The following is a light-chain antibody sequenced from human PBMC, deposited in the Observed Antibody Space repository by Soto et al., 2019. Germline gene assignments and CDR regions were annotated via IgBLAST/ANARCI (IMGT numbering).Light chain of an antibody. J-gene: IGKJ5*01. V-gene: IGKV3-20*01. CDR2: GAS. CDR1: QSVSSSY. Sequence: IVLTQSPCTVSLSPGERATLSCRASQSVSSSYLAWYQQKPGQAPRLLIYGASSRATGIPDRFSGSGSGTDFTLTISRLEPEDFGVYYCQQYNNWPITFGQGTRLEIK. CDR3: QQYNNWPIT.